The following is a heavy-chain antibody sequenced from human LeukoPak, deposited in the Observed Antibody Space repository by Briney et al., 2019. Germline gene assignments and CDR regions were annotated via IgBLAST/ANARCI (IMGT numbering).Heavy chain of an antibody. CDR1: GFTFSSHW. J-gene: IGHJ4*02. CDR3: ARDGGDGYNYLDY. D-gene: IGHD5-24*01. V-gene: IGHV3-74*01. CDR2: INSDGSSI. Sequence: GGSLRLSCAASGFTFSSHWMHWVRQAPGKGLVWVSRINSDGSSISYADSVKGRFTISRDNAKNTLYLQMNSLRAEDTAVYYCARDGGDGYNYLDYWGQGTLVTVSS.